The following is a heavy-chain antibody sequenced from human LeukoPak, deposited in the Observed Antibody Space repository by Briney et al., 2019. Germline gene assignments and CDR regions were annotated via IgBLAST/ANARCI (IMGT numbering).Heavy chain of an antibody. CDR3: ARSIYYGSGSYYPFDY. V-gene: IGHV3-23*01. D-gene: IGHD3-10*01. CDR2: ISGSGGST. J-gene: IGHJ4*02. CDR1: GFTFSSYA. Sequence: PGGSLRLSCAASGFTFSSYAMSWVRQAPGKGLEWVSAISGSGGSTYYADSVKGRFTISRDNSKNTLYLQMNSLRAEDTAVYYCARSIYYGSGSYYPFDYWGQGTLVTVSS.